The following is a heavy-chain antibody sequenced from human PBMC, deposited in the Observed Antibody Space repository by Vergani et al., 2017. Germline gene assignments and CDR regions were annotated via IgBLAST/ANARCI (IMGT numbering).Heavy chain of an antibody. CDR2: FYTGGGI. J-gene: IGHJ3*02. CDR1: GVSMQSGSFY. V-gene: IGHV4-61*02. Sequence: QVQLHESGPGLVKPSETLSLICSVSGVSMQSGSFYWTWIRQTAERRLEWIGRFYTGGGINYNPSLKSRVTISVDTSKNQFSLKLRSVTAADTAAYFCARGGLPDAFDIWGQGTLVTVSS. CDR3: ARGGLPDAFDI. D-gene: IGHD3-10*01.